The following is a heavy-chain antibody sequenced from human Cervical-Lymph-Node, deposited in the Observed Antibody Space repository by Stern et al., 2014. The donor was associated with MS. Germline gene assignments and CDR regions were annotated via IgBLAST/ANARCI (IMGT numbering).Heavy chain of an antibody. CDR2: ISSSSSYI. V-gene: IGHV3-21*01. CDR3: ARDPITMVRGVIY. Sequence: EVQLEESGGGLVKPGGSLRLSCAASGFTFSSYSMNWVRQAPGKGLEWVSSISSSSSYIYYADPVKGRFTISRDNAKKSLYLQMNSLRAEDTAVYYCARDPITMVRGVIYWGQGTLVTVSS. J-gene: IGHJ4*02. D-gene: IGHD3-10*01. CDR1: GFTFSSYS.